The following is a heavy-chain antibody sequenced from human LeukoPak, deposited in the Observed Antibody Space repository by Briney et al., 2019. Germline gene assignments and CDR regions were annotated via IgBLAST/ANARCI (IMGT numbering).Heavy chain of an antibody. J-gene: IGHJ4*02. CDR2: IYYSGST. V-gene: IGHV4-30-4*01. Sequence: PSETLSLTCTVSDGSINTGDYYWNWIRQPPGKGLEWIGYIYYSGSTYYNPSLKSRPTISIDTSKNQFSLNLKSVSAADTAVYYCAREAYRASLTELDYWGQGTLVTVSS. CDR1: DGSINTGDYY. D-gene: IGHD2-21*01. CDR3: AREAYRASLTELDY.